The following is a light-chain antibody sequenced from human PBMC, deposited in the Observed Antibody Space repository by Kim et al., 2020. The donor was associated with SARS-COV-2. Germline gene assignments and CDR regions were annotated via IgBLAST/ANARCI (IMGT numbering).Light chain of an antibody. CDR1: QSVSSSY. Sequence: EIVLTQSPGTLSLSPGERATLSCRASQSVSSSYLAWYQQKPGQAPRLLIYGTSSRATGIPDRFSGSGSGTDFTLTISRLEPEDFAMYYCHQYVISPQTFGQGTKVDIK. J-gene: IGKJ1*01. V-gene: IGKV3-20*01. CDR3: HQYVISPQT. CDR2: GTS.